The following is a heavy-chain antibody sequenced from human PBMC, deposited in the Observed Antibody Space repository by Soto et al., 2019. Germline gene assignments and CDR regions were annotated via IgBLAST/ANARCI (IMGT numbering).Heavy chain of an antibody. D-gene: IGHD1-26*01. V-gene: IGHV3-72*01. J-gene: IGHJ4*02. Sequence: GSLRLSCAASGASGFTFSDHHMDWVRQAPGKGLEWVGRARNKVNSCTTAHAASVKGRFTISRDASKKSQYLQMNSLKTEDTAMYFCARFMCTSFELWGQGTLVTVTS. CDR3: ARFMCTSFEL. CDR2: ARNKVNSCTT. CDR1: GFTFSDHH.